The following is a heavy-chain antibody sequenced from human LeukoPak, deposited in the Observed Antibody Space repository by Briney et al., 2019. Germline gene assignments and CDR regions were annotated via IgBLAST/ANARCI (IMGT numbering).Heavy chain of an antibody. V-gene: IGHV3-33*06. D-gene: IGHD6-19*01. Sequence: PGGALRLSCAASGFTFSSYGMHWVRQTPGKGLGWVAVIWYDGSNKYYTDSVKGRFTISRDNSKNTLYLQMNSLRAEDTAVYYCAKDFGHSSGWHAADYWGQGTLVTVSS. CDR3: AKDFGHSSGWHAADY. CDR2: IWYDGSNK. J-gene: IGHJ4*02. CDR1: GFTFSSYG.